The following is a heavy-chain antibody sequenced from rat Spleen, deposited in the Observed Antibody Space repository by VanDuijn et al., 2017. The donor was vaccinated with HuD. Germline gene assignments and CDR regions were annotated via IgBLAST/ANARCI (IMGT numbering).Heavy chain of an antibody. CDR3: TRVRDYYDGSYYYDVMDA. D-gene: IGHD1-12*02. V-gene: IGHV5-25*01. CDR1: GFTFSNYY. J-gene: IGHJ4*01. Sequence: EVQLVESGGGLVQPGRSMKLSCTASGFTFSNYYMAWVRQAPTKGLEWVASISTGGGNTYYRDSVKGRFTISRDNAKSTLYLQMDSLRSEDTATYYCTRVRDYYDGSYYYDVMDAWGQGASVTVSS. CDR2: ISTGGGNT.